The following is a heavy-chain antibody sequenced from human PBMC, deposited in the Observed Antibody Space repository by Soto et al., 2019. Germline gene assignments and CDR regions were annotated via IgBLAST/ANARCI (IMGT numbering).Heavy chain of an antibody. J-gene: IGHJ4*02. CDR1: GVPXSSSSYY. Sequence: SETLSLTCTVSGVPXSSSSYYWGWIRQPPGKGLEWIGSIYYSGSTYYNPSLKSRVTISVDTSKNQFSLKLSSVTAADTAVYYCARHGTTVTIFDYWGQGTLVTVSS. CDR2: IYYSGST. V-gene: IGHV4-39*01. CDR3: ARHGTTVTIFDY. D-gene: IGHD4-17*01.